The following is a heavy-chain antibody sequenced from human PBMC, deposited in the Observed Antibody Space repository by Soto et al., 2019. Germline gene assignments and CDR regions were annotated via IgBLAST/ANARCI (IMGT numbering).Heavy chain of an antibody. CDR2: ISYDGRNK. V-gene: IGHV3-30*03. CDR1: GFTFSNYA. CDR3: AHSHFDSYYFDY. D-gene: IGHD2-15*01. Sequence: GGSLRLSCAASGFTFSNYAMHWVRQAPGKGPEWVAAISYDGRNKYYADSVKSRLTITKDTSKNQAVLTMTTMDPVDTATYYCAHSHFDSYYFDYWGQGTLVTVSS. J-gene: IGHJ4*02.